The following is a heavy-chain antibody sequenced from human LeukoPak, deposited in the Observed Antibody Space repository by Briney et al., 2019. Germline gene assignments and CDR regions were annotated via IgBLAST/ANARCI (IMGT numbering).Heavy chain of an antibody. V-gene: IGHV1-24*01. Sequence: ASVKVSCKVSGYTLTELSMHWLRQAPGKGLEWMGGFDPEDGETIYAQKFQGRVTMTEDTSTDTAYMELSSLRSEDTAVYYCATGPGIAVAVPFDYWGQGTLVTVSS. CDR2: FDPEDGET. CDR3: ATGPGIAVAVPFDY. J-gene: IGHJ4*02. CDR1: GYTLTELS. D-gene: IGHD6-19*01.